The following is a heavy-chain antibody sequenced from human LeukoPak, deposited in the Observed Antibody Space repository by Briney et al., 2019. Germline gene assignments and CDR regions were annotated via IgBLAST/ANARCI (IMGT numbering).Heavy chain of an antibody. CDR3: ARTGAYGSGSYSIMGTFDY. D-gene: IGHD3-10*01. Sequence: SVKVSCKASGGAFSSYAISWVRQAPGQGLEWMGGIIPIFGTANYAQKFQGRVTITADKSTSTAYMELSSLRSEDTAVYYCARTGAYGSGSYSIMGTFDYLGQGTLVTVSS. CDR2: IIPIFGTA. CDR1: GGAFSSYA. J-gene: IGHJ4*02. V-gene: IGHV1-69*06.